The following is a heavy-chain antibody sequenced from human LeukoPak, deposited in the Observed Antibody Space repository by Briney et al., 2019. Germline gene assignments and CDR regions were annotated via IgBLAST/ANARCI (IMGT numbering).Heavy chain of an antibody. CDR1: GGSISSGGYY. CDR3: ARDLSLDY. V-gene: IGHV4-30-2*01. D-gene: IGHD2/OR15-2a*01. Sequence: PSETLSLTCTVSGGSISSGGYYWSWIRQPPGKGLEWIGYIYQSGSTYYNPSLKRRVTISLDRSKNQFSLKLSSVTAADTAVYYCARDLSLDYWGQGTLVTVSS. J-gene: IGHJ4*02. CDR2: IYQSGST.